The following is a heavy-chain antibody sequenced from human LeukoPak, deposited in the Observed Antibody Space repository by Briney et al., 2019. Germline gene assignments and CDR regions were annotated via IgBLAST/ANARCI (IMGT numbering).Heavy chain of an antibody. J-gene: IGHJ4*02. V-gene: IGHV1-18*01. CDR1: GYTFTSYG. D-gene: IGHD3-22*01. Sequence: GASVKVSCKASGYTFTSYGISWVRQAPGQGLEWMGWISAYNGNTNYAQKLQGRVTMTTDTSTSTAYMELRSLRSDDTAMYYCARDGRSEYYDSSGYYYGGGFDYWGQGTLVTVSS. CDR2: ISAYNGNT. CDR3: ARDGRSEYYDSSGYYYGGGFDY.